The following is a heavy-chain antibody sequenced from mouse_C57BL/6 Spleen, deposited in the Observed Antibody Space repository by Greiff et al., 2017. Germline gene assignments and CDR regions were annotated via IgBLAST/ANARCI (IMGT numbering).Heavy chain of an antibody. Sequence: VQLQHSGPELVKPGASVKISCKASGYSFTDYNMNWVKQSNGKSLEWIGVINPNYGTTSYNQKLQGKATLTVDQSSSPAYMQLNSLTSEDSAVYDCASYYYGSSRLVFDVWGTGTTVTVSS. CDR3: ASYYYGSSRLVFDV. CDR2: INPNYGTT. D-gene: IGHD1-1*01. CDR1: GYSFTDYN. J-gene: IGHJ1*03. V-gene: IGHV1-39*01.